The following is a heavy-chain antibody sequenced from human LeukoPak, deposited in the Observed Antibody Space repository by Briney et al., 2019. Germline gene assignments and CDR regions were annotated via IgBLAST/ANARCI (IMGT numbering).Heavy chain of an antibody. Sequence: MASETLSLTCTVSGGSISIYYWSWIRQPPGKGLEWIGYIYYSGSTNYNPSLKSRVTISVDTSKNQFSLKLSSVTAADTAVYYCARDGYSGNDGLWGQGTLVTVSS. D-gene: IGHD5-12*01. J-gene: IGHJ4*02. CDR2: IYYSGST. V-gene: IGHV4-59*01. CDR3: ARDGYSGNDGL. CDR1: GGSISIYY.